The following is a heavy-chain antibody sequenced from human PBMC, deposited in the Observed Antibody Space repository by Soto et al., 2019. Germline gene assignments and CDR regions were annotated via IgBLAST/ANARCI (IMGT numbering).Heavy chain of an antibody. CDR2: IYYSGST. V-gene: IGHV4-31*03. J-gene: IGHJ6*02. D-gene: IGHD3-22*01. Sequence: TLSLTCTVSGGSISSGGYYWSWIRQHPGKGLEWIGYIYYSGSTYYNPSLKSRVTISVDTSKNQFSLKLSSVTAADTAVYYCARDRGITMIVVAPTHYYYGMDVWGQGTTVTVSS. CDR3: ARDRGITMIVVAPTHYYYGMDV. CDR1: GGSISSGGYY.